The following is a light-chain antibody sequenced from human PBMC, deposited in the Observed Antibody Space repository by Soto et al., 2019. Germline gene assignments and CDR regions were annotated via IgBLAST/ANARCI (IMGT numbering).Light chain of an antibody. CDR3: QQFDSSSWT. V-gene: IGKV3-15*01. CDR2: GAS. J-gene: IGKJ1*01. Sequence: EIVMTQSPATLSVSPGERATLSCMASQSVISNLAWYQQKPGQAPRLLIYGASARATGIPARFSGSGSGTDFTLTISRLEPEDFAVYYCQQFDSSSWTFGQGTKVDIK. CDR1: QSVISN.